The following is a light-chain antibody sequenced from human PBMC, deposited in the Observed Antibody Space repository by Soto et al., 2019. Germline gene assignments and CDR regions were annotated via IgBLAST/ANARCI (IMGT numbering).Light chain of an antibody. CDR3: TSYTSDSTLL. Sequence: QPVLTQPASVSGSPGQSITISCTGTNTDVGVYNYVSWHQQHPGKAPKLMIYEVSNRPSGISGRFSGSKSGNTASLTISGLQTEDEADYYCTSYTSDSTLLFGGGTKLTVL. V-gene: IGLV2-14*01. CDR2: EVS. J-gene: IGLJ3*02. CDR1: NTDVGVYNY.